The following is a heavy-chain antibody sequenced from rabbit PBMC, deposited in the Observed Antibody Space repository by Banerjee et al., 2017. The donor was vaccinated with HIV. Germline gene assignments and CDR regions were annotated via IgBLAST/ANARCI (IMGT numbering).Heavy chain of an antibody. D-gene: IGHD2-1*01. CDR1: GFSFSSGHD. J-gene: IGHJ4*01. Sequence: QSLEESGGGLAKPGASLTLTCKASGFSFSSGHDMCWVRQAPGKGLEWIACIYIGDGSTYYASWAKGRFTISKTSSTTVTLQVTSLTAADTATYFCARDPIYSYDDYGDADGDADGGYFNLWGQGTLVTVS. CDR2: IYIGDGST. V-gene: IGHV1S40*01. CDR3: ARDPIYSYDDYGDADGDADGGYFNL.